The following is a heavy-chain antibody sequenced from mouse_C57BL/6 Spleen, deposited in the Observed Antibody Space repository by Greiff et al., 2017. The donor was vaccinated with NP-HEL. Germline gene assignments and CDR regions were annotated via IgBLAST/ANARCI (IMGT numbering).Heavy chain of an antibody. CDR2: IHPSDSDT. Sequence: QVQLQQPGAELVKPGASVKVSCKASGYTFPSYWMHWVKQRPGQGLELIGRIHPSDSDTNYNQKFKGKAPWTVDKYSSTADMQLSRLTYEDSAVYYCAIYSYGSSYLDYWGQGTTLTVSS. J-gene: IGHJ2*01. CDR1: GYTFPSYW. CDR3: AIYSYGSSYLDY. D-gene: IGHD1-1*01. V-gene: IGHV1-74*01.